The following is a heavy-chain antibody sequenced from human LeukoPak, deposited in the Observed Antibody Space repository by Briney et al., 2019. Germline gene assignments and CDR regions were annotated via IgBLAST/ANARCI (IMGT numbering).Heavy chain of an antibody. V-gene: IGHV3-30*03. CDR2: ISYDGSNK. J-gene: IGHJ4*02. Sequence: GGSLRLSCAASGFTFSSYSMNWVRQAPGKGLEWVAVISYDGSNKYYADSVKGRFTISRDNSKNTLYLQMNSLRAEDTAVYYCARSPGPFDYWGQGTLVTVSS. D-gene: IGHD7-27*01. CDR1: GFTFSSYS. CDR3: ARSPGPFDY.